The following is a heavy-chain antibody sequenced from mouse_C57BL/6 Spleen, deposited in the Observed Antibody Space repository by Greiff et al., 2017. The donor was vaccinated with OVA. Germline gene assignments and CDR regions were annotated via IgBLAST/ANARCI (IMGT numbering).Heavy chain of an antibody. CDR1: GFTFSSYA. Sequence: EVKLMESGEGLVKPGGSLKLSCAASGFTFSSYAMSWVRQTPEKRLEWVAYISSGGDYIYYADTVKGRFTISRDNARNTLYLQMSSLKSEDTAMYYCTSSGYGSSYPYYYAMDYWGQGTSVTVSS. CDR3: TSSGYGSSYPYYYAMDY. J-gene: IGHJ4*01. CDR2: ISSGGDYI. D-gene: IGHD1-1*01. V-gene: IGHV5-9-1*02.